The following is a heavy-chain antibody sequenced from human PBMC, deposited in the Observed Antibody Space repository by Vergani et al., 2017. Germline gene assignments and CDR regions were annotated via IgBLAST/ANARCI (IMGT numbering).Heavy chain of an antibody. V-gene: IGHV3-23*01. CDR3: AKVGRSEVAGTFGAFDI. J-gene: IGHJ3*02. CDR1: GFTFSSYA. CDR2: LSASDRRT. D-gene: IGHD6-19*01. Sequence: EVQLLESGGGLVQPGGSLRLSCAASGFTFSSYAMSWVRQAPGKGLEWVSTLSASDRRTHYADSVKGRFTISRDNSKNTLFFHMNSLRPEDTAVYYCAKVGRSEVAGTFGAFDIWGQGTMVTVSS.